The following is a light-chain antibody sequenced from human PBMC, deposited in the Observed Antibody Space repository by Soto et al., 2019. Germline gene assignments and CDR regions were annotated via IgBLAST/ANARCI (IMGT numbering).Light chain of an antibody. Sequence: EIVLTQSPATLSSFPGDRVTLSCRASQAVNTRLAWYQHKPGQAPRLLIYLTSSRAAGIPARFSGSGSGTDFTLTISRLEPEDFAVYYCQQYGSSPITFGQGTRLEIK. J-gene: IGKJ5*01. CDR2: LTS. CDR1: QAVNTR. CDR3: QQYGSSPIT. V-gene: IGKV3-20*01.